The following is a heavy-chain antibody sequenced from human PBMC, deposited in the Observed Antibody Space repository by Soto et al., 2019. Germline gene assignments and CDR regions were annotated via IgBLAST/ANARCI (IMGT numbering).Heavy chain of an antibody. D-gene: IGHD3-22*01. CDR2: ISGSGGST. V-gene: IGHV3-23*01. CDR3: AKVGWYYYDSSGYYPTAEYFQH. CDR1: GFTFSSYA. J-gene: IGHJ1*01. Sequence: PGGSLRLSXAASGFTFSSYAMSWVRQAPGKGLEWVSDISGSGGSTYYADSVKGRFTIPRDNSKNTLYLQMNSLRAEDTAVYYCAKVGWYYYDSSGYYPTAEYFQHWGQGTLVTVSS.